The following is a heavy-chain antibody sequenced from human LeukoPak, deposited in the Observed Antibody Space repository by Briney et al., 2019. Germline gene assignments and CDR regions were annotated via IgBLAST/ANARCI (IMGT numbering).Heavy chain of an antibody. CDR2: IYYSGST. CDR3: ARRYNWNDRWD. D-gene: IGHD1-1*01. CDR1: GGSISSTNYY. Sequence: SETLSVTCTVSGGSISSTNYYWGWIRQPPGKGLEWIGSIYYSGSTYYNPSLKSRLTISLDTSKNQFSLRLSSVTAADTAFYCCARRYNWNDRWDWGQGTLVTVSP. J-gene: IGHJ4*02. V-gene: IGHV4-39*07.